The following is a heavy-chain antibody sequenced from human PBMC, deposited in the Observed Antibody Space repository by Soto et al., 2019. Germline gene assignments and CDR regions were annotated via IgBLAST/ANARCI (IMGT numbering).Heavy chain of an antibody. CDR2: IKSKTDGGTT. CDR1: GFTFSNAW. V-gene: IGHV3-15*01. J-gene: IGHJ4*02. CDR3: TTSPGKETAMVTLWSG. Sequence: GGSLRLSCAASGFTFSNAWMSWVRQAPGKGLEWVGRIKSKTDGGTTDYAAPVKGRFTISRDDSKNTLYLQMNNLKTEDTAVYYCTTSPGKETAMVTLWSGWGQGTLVTVSS. D-gene: IGHD5-18*01.